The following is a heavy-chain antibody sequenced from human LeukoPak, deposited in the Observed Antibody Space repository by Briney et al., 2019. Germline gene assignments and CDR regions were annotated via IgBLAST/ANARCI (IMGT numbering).Heavy chain of an antibody. J-gene: IGHJ5*02. CDR3: AQGFGELFAYNWFDP. CDR2: INHSGST. V-gene: IGHV4-34*01. CDR1: GGSFSGYY. Sequence: SETLSLTCAVYGGSFSGYYWSWIRQPPGKGLEWIGEINHSGSTNYNPSLKSRVTISVDTSKNQFSLKLSSVTAADTAVYYCAQGFGELFAYNWFDPWGQGTLVTVSS. D-gene: IGHD3-10*01.